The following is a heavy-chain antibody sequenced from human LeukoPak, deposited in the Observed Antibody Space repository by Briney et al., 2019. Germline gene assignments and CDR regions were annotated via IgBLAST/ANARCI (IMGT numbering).Heavy chain of an antibody. CDR2: ITDSGGST. CDR3: AKKFSRKDYSRSPSDY. CDR1: GFNFNIYA. J-gene: IGHJ4*02. Sequence: GGSLRLSCATSGFNFNIYAMSWVRQAPGKGPEWVSGITDSGGSTFYADSVKGRFTISRDNAKNTLYLQMNTLRVEDTAVYYCAKKFSRKDYSRSPSDYWGQGTLVNVSS. V-gene: IGHV3-23*01. D-gene: IGHD4-11*01.